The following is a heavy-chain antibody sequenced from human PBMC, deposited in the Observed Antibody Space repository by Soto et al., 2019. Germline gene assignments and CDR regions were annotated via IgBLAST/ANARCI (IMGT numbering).Heavy chain of an antibody. Sequence: GGSLRLSCAASGFTVSSNYMSWVRQAPGKGLEWVSVIYSGGSTYYADSVKGRFTISRDNSKNTLYLQMNSLRAEDTAVYYCARVRGAVVPAAIDYYYYYMDVWGKGTTVTVSS. D-gene: IGHD2-2*01. CDR1: GFTVSSNY. CDR2: IYSGGST. V-gene: IGHV3-66*01. J-gene: IGHJ6*03. CDR3: ARVRGAVVPAAIDYYYYYMDV.